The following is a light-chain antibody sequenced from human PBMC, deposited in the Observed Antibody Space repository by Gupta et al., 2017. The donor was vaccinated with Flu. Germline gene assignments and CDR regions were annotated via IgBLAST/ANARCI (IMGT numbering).Light chain of an antibody. J-gene: IGLJ3*02. V-gene: IGLV1-47*01. CDR1: PSNIGSNY. CDR2: RNS. CDR3: ATWDDSLSEWV. Sequence: QSVLTQPPSASWTPGQRVTISCSGSPSNIGSNYVFWYQQVPGMSPKLLIYRNSQRPSGVPDRFSGSRSGTSASLAISGLRSEDEADYYCATWDDSLSEWVFGGGTKRTVL.